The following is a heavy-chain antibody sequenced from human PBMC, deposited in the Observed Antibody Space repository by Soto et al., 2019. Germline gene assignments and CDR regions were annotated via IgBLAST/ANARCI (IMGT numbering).Heavy chain of an antibody. J-gene: IGHJ4*02. CDR3: ATVGQGSSGLYYYFDY. CDR1: GYTLTELS. Sequence: ASVKVSCKVSGYTLTELSMHWVRQAPGKGLEWMGGFDPEDGETIYAQKFQGRGTMTEDESTDTAYMELSSLRSEDTAVYYCATVGQGSSGLYYYFDYWGQGTLVTVSS. V-gene: IGHV1-24*01. D-gene: IGHD3-22*01. CDR2: FDPEDGET.